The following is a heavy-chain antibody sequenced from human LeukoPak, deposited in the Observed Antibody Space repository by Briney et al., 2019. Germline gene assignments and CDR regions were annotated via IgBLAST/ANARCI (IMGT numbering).Heavy chain of an antibody. CDR1: GYTFTTFG. D-gene: IGHD2-2*01. V-gene: IGHV1-18*01. Sequence: ASVKVSCKASGYTFTTFGISWVRQAPGQGLEWMGWISGNNDDTNYAQNLQGRVTMTTDTSTKTAYMEVRSLGSDDTAVYYCARDWDIAAAVDYFDYWGQGTVVTVSS. J-gene: IGHJ4*02. CDR2: ISGNNDDT. CDR3: ARDWDIAAAVDYFDY.